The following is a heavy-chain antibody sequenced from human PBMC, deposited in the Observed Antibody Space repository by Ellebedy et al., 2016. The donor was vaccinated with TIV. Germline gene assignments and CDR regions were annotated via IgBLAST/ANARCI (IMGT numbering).Heavy chain of an antibody. D-gene: IGHD2-2*01. CDR3: ARGYCSSISCFDY. Sequence: SETLSLTXAVSGGSISSSNWWSWFSQPPGKGLEWIGEIYHSGSTNYNPSLKSRVTISVDKSKNHFSLKLSSVTAADTAVYYCARGYCSSISCFDYWGQGTLVTVSS. V-gene: IGHV4-4*02. J-gene: IGHJ4*02. CDR2: IYHSGST. CDR1: GGSISSSNW.